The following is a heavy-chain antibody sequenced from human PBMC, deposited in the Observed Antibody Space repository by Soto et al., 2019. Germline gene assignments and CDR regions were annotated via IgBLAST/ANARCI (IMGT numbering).Heavy chain of an antibody. D-gene: IGHD6-13*01. Sequence: PSEPLSFTCTVSGGSISSYYWSWIRQPPGKGLEWIGYIYYSGSTNYNPSLKSRVTISVDTSKNQFSLKLSSVTAADTAVYYCARERRIAAAGPRYYFDYWGQGTLVTVSS. CDR2: IYYSGST. V-gene: IGHV4-59*01. CDR3: ARERRIAAAGPRYYFDY. CDR1: GGSISSYY. J-gene: IGHJ4*02.